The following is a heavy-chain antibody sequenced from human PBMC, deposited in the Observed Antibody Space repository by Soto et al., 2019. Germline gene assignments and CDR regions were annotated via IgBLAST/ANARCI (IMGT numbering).Heavy chain of an antibody. CDR2: ISSSGDTK. Sequence: QVQLVESGGGLVKPGGSLRLSCAASGFSFSDYYMSWIRQAPGKGLEWVSYISSSGDTKLYAESVKGRFTISRDNARNSLHLAMNSLRAADTAVYYCAKTLSLYSSSYLDYWAQGTLVTVSS. V-gene: IGHV3-11*01. J-gene: IGHJ4*02. CDR1: GFSFSDYY. CDR3: AKTLSLYSSSYLDY. D-gene: IGHD6-13*01.